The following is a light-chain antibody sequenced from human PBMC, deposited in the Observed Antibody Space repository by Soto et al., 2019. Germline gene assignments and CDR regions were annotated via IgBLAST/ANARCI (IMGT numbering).Light chain of an antibody. CDR1: QSVSSSY. CDR3: QQDGSSPLT. CDR2: GAA. J-gene: IGKJ4*01. Sequence: EIVLTQSPGTLSLSPGERATLSCRASQSVSSSYLAWYQQKPGQAPRLLIYGAASRATGIPDRFSGSGSGTDFTFSISRLEPEDVAVYFCQQDGSSPLTFGGGTKVEIK. V-gene: IGKV3-20*01.